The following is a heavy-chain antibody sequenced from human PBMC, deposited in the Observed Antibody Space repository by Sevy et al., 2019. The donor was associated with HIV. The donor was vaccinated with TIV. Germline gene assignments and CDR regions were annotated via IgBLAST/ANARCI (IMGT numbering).Heavy chain of an antibody. D-gene: IGHD4-4*01. CDR2: ISYDGSNK. CDR1: GFTFSSYA. Sequence: GGSLRLSCAASGFTFSSYAMSWVRQAPGKGLEWVAVISYDGSNKYYADSVKGRFTISRDSSKNTLYLQMNSLTTEDTAVYYCARDLRSNYNNYFDPWGQGTLVTVSS. J-gene: IGHJ5*02. CDR3: ARDLRSNYNNYFDP. V-gene: IGHV3-30-3*01.